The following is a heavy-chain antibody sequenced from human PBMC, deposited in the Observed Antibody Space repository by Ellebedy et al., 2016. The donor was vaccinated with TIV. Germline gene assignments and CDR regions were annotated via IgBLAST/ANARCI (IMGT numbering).Heavy chain of an antibody. CDR1: GFSFSSYA. D-gene: IGHD1-1*01. CDR2: ISYDGSHR. V-gene: IGHV3-30-3*01. Sequence: PEGSLRLSCSASGFSFSSYAMHWVSQAPGKGLEWVAIISYDGSHRYYADSVKGRFTISRDISKNTLYLQMNSLRAEDTAVYYCAREHMTSTGSPLDYWGQGTLVTVSS. CDR3: AREHMTSTGSPLDY. J-gene: IGHJ4*02.